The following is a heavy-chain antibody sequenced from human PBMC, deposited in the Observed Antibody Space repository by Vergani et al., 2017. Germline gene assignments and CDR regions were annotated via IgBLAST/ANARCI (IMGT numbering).Heavy chain of an antibody. CDR1: GGSFSGYY. J-gene: IGHJ6*02. CDR3: AKDRPELRFLEWLSPNYYGMDV. CDR2: INHSGST. Sequence: QVQLQQWGAGLLKPSETLSLTCAVYGGSFSGYYWSWIRQPPGKGLEWIGEINHSGSTNYNPSLKSRVTISVDTSKNQFSLKLSSVTAADTAVYYCAKDRPELRFLEWLSPNYYGMDVWGQGTTVTVSS. D-gene: IGHD3-3*01. V-gene: IGHV4-34*01.